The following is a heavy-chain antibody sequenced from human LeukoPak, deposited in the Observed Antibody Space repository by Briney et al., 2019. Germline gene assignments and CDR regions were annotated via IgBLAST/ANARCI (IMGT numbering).Heavy chain of an antibody. CDR2: IWYDGSNK. Sequence: PGGSLRLSCAASGFTFSSYGMHWVRQAPGKGLEWAAVIWYDGSNKYYADSVKGRFTISRDNSENTLYLQMNSLRAEDTAVYYCARDTAAAAGTGYYGMDVWGKGTTVTVSS. CDR3: ARDTAAAAGTGYYGMDV. V-gene: IGHV3-33*01. J-gene: IGHJ6*04. D-gene: IGHD6-13*01. CDR1: GFTFSSYG.